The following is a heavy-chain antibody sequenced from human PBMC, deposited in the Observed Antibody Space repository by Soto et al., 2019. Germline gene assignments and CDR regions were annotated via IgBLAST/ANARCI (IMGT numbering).Heavy chain of an antibody. CDR2: ISAYNGNT. CDR1: GYTFTSYG. D-gene: IGHD6-19*01. V-gene: IGHV1-18*01. J-gene: IGHJ4*02. Sequence: EASVKVSCKASGYTFTSYGISWVRQAPGQGLEWMGWISAYNGNTNYAQKLQGRVTMTTDTSTSTAYMELRSLRSDDTAVYYCARGPAVAGRDYFDYWGQGTLVTVSS. CDR3: ARGPAVAGRDYFDY.